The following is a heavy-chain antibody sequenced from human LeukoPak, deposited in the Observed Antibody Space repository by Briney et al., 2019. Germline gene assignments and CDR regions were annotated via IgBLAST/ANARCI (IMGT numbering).Heavy chain of an antibody. V-gene: IGHV3-23*01. CDR2: ISGSGSST. D-gene: IGHD3-10*01. CDR3: AKSGGGTTKNKYYFDY. CDR1: GFTFSTYA. J-gene: IGHJ4*02. Sequence: GGSLRLSCAASGFTFSTYAMSWVRQAPGKGLEWVSSISGSGSSTYYADSVKDRFTISRDSSKNTIYLQMNSLRAEDTAVFYCAKSGGGTTKNKYYFDYWGQGTLVTVSS.